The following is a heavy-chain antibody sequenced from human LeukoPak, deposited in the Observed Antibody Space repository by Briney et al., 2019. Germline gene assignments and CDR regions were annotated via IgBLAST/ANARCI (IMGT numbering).Heavy chain of an antibody. V-gene: IGHV4-59*01. CDR1: GGSISSYY. Sequence: SGTLSLTCTVSGGSISSYYWSWIRQPPGKGLEWIGYIYYSGSTNYNPSLKSRVTISVDTSKNQFSLKLSSVTAADTAVYYCARSPNYYDSSGYYFVDYWGQGTLVTVSS. CDR2: IYYSGST. D-gene: IGHD3-22*01. CDR3: ARSPNYYDSSGYYFVDY. J-gene: IGHJ4*02.